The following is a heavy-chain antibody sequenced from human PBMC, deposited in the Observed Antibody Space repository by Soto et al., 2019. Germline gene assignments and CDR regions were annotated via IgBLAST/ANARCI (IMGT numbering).Heavy chain of an antibody. V-gene: IGHV3-21*01. CDR2: ISSSSSYI. D-gene: IGHD3-3*01. CDR3: ARDQYGTILHDAFDI. J-gene: IGHJ3*02. CDR1: GFTFSSYS. Sequence: PGGSLRLSCAASGFTFSSYSMNWVRQAPGKGLEWVSSISSSSSYIYHADSVKGRFTISRDNAKNSLYLQMNSLRAEDTAVYYCARDQYGTILHDAFDIWGQGTMVTVSS.